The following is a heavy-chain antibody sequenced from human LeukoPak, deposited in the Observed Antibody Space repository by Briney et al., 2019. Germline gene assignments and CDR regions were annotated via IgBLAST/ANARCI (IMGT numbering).Heavy chain of an antibody. J-gene: IGHJ4*02. Sequence: TGGSLRLSCAASGFTFSSYAMSWVRQAPGKGLEWVSAISGSGGSTYYADSVKGRFTISRDNSKNTLYLQMNSLRAEDTAVYYCARAAPSIVATSYFDYWGQGTLVTVSS. D-gene: IGHD5-12*01. V-gene: IGHV3-23*01. CDR2: ISGSGGST. CDR3: ARAAPSIVATSYFDY. CDR1: GFTFSSYA.